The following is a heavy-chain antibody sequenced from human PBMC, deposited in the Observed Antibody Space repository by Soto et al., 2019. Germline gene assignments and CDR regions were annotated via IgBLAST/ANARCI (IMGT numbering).Heavy chain of an antibody. V-gene: IGHV4-34*01. CDR2: INHSGST. Sequence: SETLSLTCAVYGGSFSGYYWSWIRQPPGKGLEWIGEINHSGSTNYNPSLKSRVTISVDTSKNHFSLKLSSVTAADTAVYYCAIGTEGRYYYGMDVWGQGTTVT. CDR1: GGSFSGYY. CDR3: AIGTEGRYYYGMDV. J-gene: IGHJ6*02. D-gene: IGHD6-13*01.